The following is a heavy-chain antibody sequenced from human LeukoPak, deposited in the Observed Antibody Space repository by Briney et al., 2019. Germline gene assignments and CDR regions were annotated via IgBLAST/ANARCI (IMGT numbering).Heavy chain of an antibody. J-gene: IGHJ4*02. D-gene: IGHD3-16*01. CDR3: ARQVTFGYAYAYYFDY. CDR2: FHYSGSN. V-gene: IGHV4-39*01. Sequence: PSETLSLTCTVSGGSIRSTYYYWGWIRQPPGKGLEWIGNFHYSGSNSYNPSLKSRVTISVDTSKNQFSLRLSSVTAADTAVYYCARQVTFGYAYAYYFDYWGQGTLVTVSS. CDR1: GGSIRSTYYY.